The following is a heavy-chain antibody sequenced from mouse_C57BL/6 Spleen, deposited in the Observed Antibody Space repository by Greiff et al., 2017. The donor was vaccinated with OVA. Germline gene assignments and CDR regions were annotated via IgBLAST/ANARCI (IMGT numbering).Heavy chain of an antibody. D-gene: IGHD2-3*01. J-gene: IGHJ2*01. Sequence: EVQLVESEGGLVQPGSSMKLSCTASGFTFSDYYMAWVRQVPEKGLEWVANINYDGSSTYYLDSLQSRFIISRDNAKNILYLQMSSLKSDDTATYYCARVFYEGYFDYWGQGTTLTVSS. V-gene: IGHV5-16*01. CDR2: INYDGSST. CDR3: ARVFYEGYFDY. CDR1: GFTFSDYY.